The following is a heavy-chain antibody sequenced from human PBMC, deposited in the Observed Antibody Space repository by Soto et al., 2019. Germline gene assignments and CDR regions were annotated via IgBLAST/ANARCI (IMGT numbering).Heavy chain of an antibody. CDR1: GGTFSTYT. CDR2: IIPILDIA. Sequence: QVQLVQSGAEVKKPGSSVKVSCKASGGTFSTYTISWVRQAPGQGLEWMGRIIPILDIANYAQKFQGRVTLTADKSTTTAYMELSSLKSEDTAVYYCARARPPVIVPTAIYHGWFDPWGQGTLVTVSS. V-gene: IGHV1-69*02. D-gene: IGHD2-2*02. CDR3: ARARPPVIVPTAIYHGWFDP. J-gene: IGHJ5*02.